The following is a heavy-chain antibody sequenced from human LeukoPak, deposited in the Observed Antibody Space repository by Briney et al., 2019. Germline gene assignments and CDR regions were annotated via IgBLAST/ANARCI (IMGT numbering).Heavy chain of an antibody. V-gene: IGHV3-43*01. J-gene: IGHJ6*03. CDR3: AKDYKASGSQGYYYMDV. CDR1: GFTFDDYT. CDR2: ISWDGGST. Sequence: GGSLRLSCAASGFTFDDYTMHWVRQAPRKGLEWVSLISWDGGSTYYADSVKGRFTISRDNSKNSLYLQMNSLRTEDTALYYCAKDYKASGSQGYYYMDVWGKGTTVTVSS. D-gene: IGHD1-26*01.